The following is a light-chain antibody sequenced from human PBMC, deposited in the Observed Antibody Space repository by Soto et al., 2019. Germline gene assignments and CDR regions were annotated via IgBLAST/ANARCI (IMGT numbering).Light chain of an antibody. CDR2: EGS. CDR3: CSYAGSSTLV. Sequence: QSALTQPASVSGSPGQSITISCSGTSSDVGSYNLVSWYQHHPGKAPKLMIYEGSKRPSGVSNRFSGSESANTASLTISGLQAEDEADYYCCSYAGSSTLVFGGGPKVTVL. V-gene: IGLV2-23*01. CDR1: SSDVGSYNL. J-gene: IGLJ2*01.